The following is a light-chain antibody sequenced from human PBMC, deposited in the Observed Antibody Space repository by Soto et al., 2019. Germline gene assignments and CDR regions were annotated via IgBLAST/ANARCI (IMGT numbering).Light chain of an antibody. CDR2: DNN. CDR1: SSNIGSNY. J-gene: IGLJ1*01. Sequence: QSVLTQPPPVSAAPGQKVTISCSGSSSNIGSNYVSWYQQLPGTAPKLLIFDNNKRPSGIPDRFSGSKSGTSATLGITGLQTGDEGDYYCATWDTALNGGGVFGTGTKLTVL. CDR3: ATWDTALNGGGV. V-gene: IGLV1-51*01.